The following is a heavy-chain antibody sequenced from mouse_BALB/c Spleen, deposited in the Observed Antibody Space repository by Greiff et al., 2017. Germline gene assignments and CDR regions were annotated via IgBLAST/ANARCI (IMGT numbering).Heavy chain of an antibody. Sequence: EVQLQQSGPELVKPGASVKMSCKASGYTFTSYVMHWVKQKPGQGLEWIGYINPYNDGTKYNEKFKGKATLTSDKSSSTAYMELSSLTSEDSAVYYCALDYDGYPPWFAYWGQGTLVTVSA. V-gene: IGHV1-14*01. D-gene: IGHD2-3*01. CDR3: ALDYDGYPPWFAY. CDR1: GYTFTSYV. CDR2: INPYNDGT. J-gene: IGHJ3*01.